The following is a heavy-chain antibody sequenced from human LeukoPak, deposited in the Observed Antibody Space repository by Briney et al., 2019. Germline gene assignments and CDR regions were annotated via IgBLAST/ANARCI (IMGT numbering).Heavy chain of an antibody. V-gene: IGHV1-8*03. CDR3: ARGLYCSGNSCYMGGNWFDP. CDR2: ISPNSGNT. J-gene: IGHJ5*02. CDR1: EYTFTSSE. D-gene: IGHD2-2*02. Sequence: ASVKVSCKVSEYTFTSSEINWVRQATGQGLEWMGWISPNSGNTAYAQKFQGRVTITRNTSISTVYMELSSLRSEDTAVYYCARGLYCSGNSCYMGGNWFDPWGQGTLVTVSS.